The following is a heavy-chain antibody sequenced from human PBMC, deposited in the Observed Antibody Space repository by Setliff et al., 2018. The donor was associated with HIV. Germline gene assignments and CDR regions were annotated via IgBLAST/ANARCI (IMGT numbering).Heavy chain of an antibody. V-gene: IGHV4-39*07. Sequence: SETLSLTCTVSGDAISSSSYYWGWIRQPPGKGLEWIGSISYSGSTYYNPSLKSRVTISLDTSKNQFSLNLSAVTAADTAVYYCASGPGYGWGSYRLDYWGQGTLVTVSS. J-gene: IGHJ4*02. CDR1: GDAISSSSYY. D-gene: IGHD3-10*01. CDR2: ISYSGST. CDR3: ASGPGYGWGSYRLDY.